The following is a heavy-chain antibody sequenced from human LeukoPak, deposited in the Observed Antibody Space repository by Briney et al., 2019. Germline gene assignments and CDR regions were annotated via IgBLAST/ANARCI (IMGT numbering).Heavy chain of an antibody. CDR1: GFTFSSYS. CDR2: ISSSGSYI. CDR3: ARDEGIAARPVDY. J-gene: IGHJ4*02. Sequence: GGSLRLSCAASGFTFSSYSMNWVRQAPGKGLEWVSSISSSGSYIYYADSVKGRFTISRDNAKNSLYLQMNSLRAEDTAVYYCARDEGIAARPVDYWGQGTLVTVSS. V-gene: IGHV3-21*01. D-gene: IGHD6-6*01.